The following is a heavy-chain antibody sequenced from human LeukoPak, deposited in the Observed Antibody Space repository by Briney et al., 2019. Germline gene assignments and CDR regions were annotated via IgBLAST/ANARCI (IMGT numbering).Heavy chain of an antibody. V-gene: IGHV1-2*02. CDR1: GFTFTDEY. CDR3: ARHYYGSGINWFDP. CDR2: INPYSGAI. J-gene: IGHJ5*02. D-gene: IGHD3-10*01. Sequence: ASVKVSCKSSGFTFTDEYIHWVRQAPGQGLEWMGWINPYSGAINYAQKFQGRVTLTRDTSISTAYMELSRLTSGDTAVYYCARHYYGSGINWFDPWGQGTLVTVSS.